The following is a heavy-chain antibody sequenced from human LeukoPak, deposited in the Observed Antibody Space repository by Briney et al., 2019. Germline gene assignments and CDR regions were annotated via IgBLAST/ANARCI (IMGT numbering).Heavy chain of an antibody. CDR1: GFTFSSYS. D-gene: IGHD3-10*01. V-gene: IGHV3-21*01. J-gene: IGHJ4*02. Sequence: PGGSLRLSCAASGFTFSSYSMNWVRQAPGKGLEWVSSISSSSSYIYYADSVKGRFTISRDNAKNSLYLQMNSLRAEDTAVYYCARWDGSGTPSYFDYWGQGTLVTVSS. CDR2: ISSSSSYI. CDR3: ARWDGSGTPSYFDY.